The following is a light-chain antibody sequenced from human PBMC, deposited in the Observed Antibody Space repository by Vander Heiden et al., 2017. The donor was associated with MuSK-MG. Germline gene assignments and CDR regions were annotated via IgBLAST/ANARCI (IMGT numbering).Light chain of an antibody. CDR1: QSISSY. V-gene: IGKV1-39*01. Sequence: DIQMTQSPSSLSASVGDRVTITCRASQSISSYLNWYQQKPGKAPKLLIYAASSLQSGVPSRFSGSGSGTDFTLTISSLQPEDIASYYCQQSYIIPHTFGQGTKLXIK. J-gene: IGKJ2*01. CDR2: AAS. CDR3: QQSYIIPHT.